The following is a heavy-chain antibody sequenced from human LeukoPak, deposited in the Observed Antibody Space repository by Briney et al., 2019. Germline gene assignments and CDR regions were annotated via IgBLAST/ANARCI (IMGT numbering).Heavy chain of an antibody. Sequence: GASVKVSCTVSGSSLSDLSMHWVRHSPPKGLEWVGGFHPENDEIIYAQNFQGRVTMSEDTSRDTAYMELRSLRSDDTAVYYCVTGDHSPYYFHYWGQGSLVTVSS. CDR1: GSSLSDLS. CDR2: FHPENDEI. V-gene: IGHV1-24*01. J-gene: IGHJ4*02. CDR3: VTGDHSPYYFHY. D-gene: IGHD4-11*01.